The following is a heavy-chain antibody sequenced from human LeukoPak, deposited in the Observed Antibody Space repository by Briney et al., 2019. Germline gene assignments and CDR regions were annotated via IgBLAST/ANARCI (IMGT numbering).Heavy chain of an antibody. CDR2: IYSGGST. V-gene: IGHV3-66*01. J-gene: IGHJ3*02. D-gene: IGHD3-22*01. CDR1: GFTASSNY. Sequence: GGSLRLSCATSGFTASSNYMSWVRQAPGKGLEWVSVIYSGGSTYYADSAKGRFTISRDNSKNTVYLQMNSLRAEDTAVYYCARRHYYDSSGYFLWAFDIWGQGTMVTVSS. CDR3: ARRHYYDSSGYFLWAFDI.